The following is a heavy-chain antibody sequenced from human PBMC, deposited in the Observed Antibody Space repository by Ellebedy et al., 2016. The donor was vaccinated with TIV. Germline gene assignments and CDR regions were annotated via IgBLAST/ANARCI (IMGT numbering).Heavy chain of an antibody. CDR3: ARDGSVGGTFNF. CDR2: INSDGSSP. CDR1: GFTFSSYW. Sequence: GESLKISCAASGFTFSSYWMHWVRQAPGKGLVWVSRINSDGSSPSYADSVKGRFAISRDNAKNTLYLQMSSLRAEDTAVYYCARDGSVGGTFNFWGQGTRVTVSS. D-gene: IGHD1-26*01. J-gene: IGHJ4*02. V-gene: IGHV3-74*01.